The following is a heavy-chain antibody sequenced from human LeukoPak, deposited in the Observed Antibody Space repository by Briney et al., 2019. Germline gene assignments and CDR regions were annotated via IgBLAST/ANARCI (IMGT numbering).Heavy chain of an antibody. CDR3: VKGGSSSHNWFDP. Sequence: GGSLRLSCAASGFTFRDFGMHWVRQATGKGLEWVAFIRNDGSKDYYPDSVKGRFTISRDNSRTTLYLQMHSLRIEDTAVYYCVKGGSSSHNWFDPWGQGILVTVSS. CDR1: GFTFRDFG. CDR2: IRNDGSKD. J-gene: IGHJ5*02. V-gene: IGHV3-30*02. D-gene: IGHD6-13*01.